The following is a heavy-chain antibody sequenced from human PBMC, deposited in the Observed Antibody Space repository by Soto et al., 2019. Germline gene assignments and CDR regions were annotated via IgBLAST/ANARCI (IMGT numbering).Heavy chain of an antibody. J-gene: IGHJ4*02. CDR2: MYYSGST. CDR3: ARDLGSSGPNYFDY. Sequence: SETLSLTCTVSGGSMSSYYWSWIRQPPGKGLEWIGYMYYSGSTNYNPSLKSRVTMSVDTSKNQFSLRLSSVTSADTAVYHCARDLGSSGPNYFDYWGQGILVTVSS. D-gene: IGHD6-19*01. V-gene: IGHV4-59*01. CDR1: GGSMSSYY.